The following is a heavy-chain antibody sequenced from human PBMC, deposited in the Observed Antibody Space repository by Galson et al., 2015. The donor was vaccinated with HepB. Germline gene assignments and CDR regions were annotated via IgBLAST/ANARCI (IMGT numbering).Heavy chain of an antibody. J-gene: IGHJ4*02. CDR2: TSATGAST. D-gene: IGHD1-1*01. CDR1: GFTFSTYA. CDR3: AKGGPTTRTNVLDY. Sequence: SLRLSCAASGFTFSTYAMTWVRQAPGKGLEWVSGTSATGASTYYADSVKGRSTISRDNSKNTLSLQMHSLRAEDTAVYYCAKGGPTTRTNVLDYWGQGTLVTVSS. V-gene: IGHV3-23*01.